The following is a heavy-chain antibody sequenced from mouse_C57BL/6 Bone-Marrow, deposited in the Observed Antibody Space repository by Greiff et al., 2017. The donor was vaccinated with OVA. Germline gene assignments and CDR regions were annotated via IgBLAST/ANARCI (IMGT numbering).Heavy chain of an antibody. Sequence: EVQLHQSGPGLAKSSQTLSLTCSVTGYSITSDYWTWIRKFPGNKLEYMGYISYSGSTYYNPSLKSRISITRDTSKNQYYLQLNSVTTEDTATYYCARRGPHWGQGTTLTVSS. CDR1: GYSITSDY. D-gene: IGHD3-3*01. CDR2: ISYSGST. CDR3: ARRGPH. V-gene: IGHV3-8*01. J-gene: IGHJ2*01.